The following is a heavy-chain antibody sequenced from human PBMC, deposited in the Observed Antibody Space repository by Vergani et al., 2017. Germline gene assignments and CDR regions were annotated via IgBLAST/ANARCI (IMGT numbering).Heavy chain of an antibody. CDR2: IYYSGST. CDR1: GGSISSGDYY. J-gene: IGHJ3*02. V-gene: IGHV4-30-4*08. D-gene: IGHD4-23*01. Sequence: QVQLQESGPGLVKPSQTLSLTCTVSGGSISSGDYYWSWIRQPPGKGLEWIGYIYYSGSTYYNPSLKSRVTISVDTSKNQFSLKLSSVTAADTAVYYCARDRRYGGKMRWASGGVEDAFDIWGQGTMVTVS. CDR3: ARDRRYGGKMRWASGGVEDAFDI.